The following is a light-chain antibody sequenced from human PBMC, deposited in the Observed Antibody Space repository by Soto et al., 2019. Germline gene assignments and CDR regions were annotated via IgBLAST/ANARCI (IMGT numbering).Light chain of an antibody. Sequence: EIVLTQSPAALSLSPGERATRSFRASPSVTNYLAWYQQKPGQPPRLLIYGAFNRAAGIPARFSGSGSGTDFTLSISSLQSEDVAVYYCQKFNKWPWTLGQGTKVDIK. CDR3: QKFNKWPWT. CDR2: GAF. J-gene: IGKJ1*01. V-gene: IGKV3D-15*01. CDR1: PSVTNY.